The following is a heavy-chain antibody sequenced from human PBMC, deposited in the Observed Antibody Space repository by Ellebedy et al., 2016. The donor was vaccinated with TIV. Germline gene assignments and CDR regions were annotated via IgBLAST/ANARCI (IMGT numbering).Heavy chain of an antibody. CDR1: GFTFTDAW. Sequence: PGGSLRLSCAASGFTFTDAWVNWVRQAPGKGLEWVGRFKSIAAGGTTDYAAPVKGRFIISRDASKNTLYLQINSLKAEDTAVYYCTADPPGDNPCIDYWGQGTLVTVSS. D-gene: IGHD4-23*01. V-gene: IGHV3-15*07. CDR2: FKSIAAGGTT. CDR3: TADPPGDNPCIDY. J-gene: IGHJ4*02.